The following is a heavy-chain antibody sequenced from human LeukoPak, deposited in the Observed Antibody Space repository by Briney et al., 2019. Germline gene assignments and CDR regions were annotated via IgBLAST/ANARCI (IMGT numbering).Heavy chain of an antibody. CDR2: IGITGDT. CDR1: GFTFISYD. V-gene: IGHV3-13*01. CDR3: APRSWPGMVDY. D-gene: IGHD6-13*01. Sequence: GGSLRLSCAASGFTFISYDMHWVRQATGKGLEWVSAIGITGDTYYPDSVRGRFTISRENAKNSLYLQMNSLRAGDTAVYARAPRSWPGMVDYWGQGTLVTVSS. J-gene: IGHJ4*02.